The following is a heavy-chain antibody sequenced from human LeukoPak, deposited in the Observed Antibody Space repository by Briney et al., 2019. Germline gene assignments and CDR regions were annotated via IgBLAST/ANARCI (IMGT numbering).Heavy chain of an antibody. CDR3: ARVDVVTVGKNAFDI. Sequence: GGSLRLSCAASGVTLSPYGMHWVRQAPGKGLEWVAVISYEGGTQHYADSVKGRFIISRDNPRNTLYLQMNILRTEDTAVYYCARVDVVTVGKNAFDIWGQGTMVTVSS. CDR1: GVTLSPYG. CDR2: ISYEGGTQ. D-gene: IGHD4-23*01. J-gene: IGHJ3*02. V-gene: IGHV3-30*03.